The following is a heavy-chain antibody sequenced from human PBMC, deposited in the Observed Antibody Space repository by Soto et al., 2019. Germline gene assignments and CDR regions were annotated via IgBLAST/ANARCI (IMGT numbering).Heavy chain of an antibody. J-gene: IGHJ6*02. V-gene: IGHV1-18*01. CDR3: AREGPAPYYYYGMDV. CDR1: GYSFTTYG. CDR2: ISGHNGNT. Sequence: QVQLVQSRGEVKKPGASVKVSCKTSGYSFTTYGISWVRQAPGQGLEWMGWISGHNGNTNYAQKLQGRVTMTTDTSTSTAYMELRSLRSDDTAVYYCAREGPAPYYYYGMDVWGQGSTVTVSS.